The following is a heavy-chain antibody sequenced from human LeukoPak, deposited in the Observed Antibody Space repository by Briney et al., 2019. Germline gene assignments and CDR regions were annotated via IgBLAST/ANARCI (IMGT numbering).Heavy chain of an antibody. CDR3: ARSMVRAVTQVASDY. Sequence: ASVKVPCKASGYTYSDYGISWVRQAPGQGLEWMGWISTYNGNTIYAEKLQGRVTMTTDTSTSTAYMEPRSLRSDDTAVYYCARSMVRAVTQVASDYWGQGTLVTVSS. CDR1: GYTYSDYG. CDR2: ISTYNGNT. D-gene: IGHD3-10*01. J-gene: IGHJ4*02. V-gene: IGHV1-18*01.